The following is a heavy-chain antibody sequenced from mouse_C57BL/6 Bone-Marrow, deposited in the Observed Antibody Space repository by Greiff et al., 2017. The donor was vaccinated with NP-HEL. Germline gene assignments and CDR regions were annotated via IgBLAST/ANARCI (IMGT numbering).Heavy chain of an antibody. V-gene: IGHV1-50*01. CDR2: IDPSDSYT. J-gene: IGHJ2*01. Sequence: QVQLQQPGAELVKPGASVKLSCKASGYTFTSYWMQWGKQRPGQGLEWIGEIDPSDSYTNYNQKFKGKATLTVDTSSSTAYMQLSSLTSEDSAVYYCARGYGNYFYWGQGTTLTVSS. CDR1: GYTFTSYW. CDR3: ARGYGNYFY. D-gene: IGHD2-10*02.